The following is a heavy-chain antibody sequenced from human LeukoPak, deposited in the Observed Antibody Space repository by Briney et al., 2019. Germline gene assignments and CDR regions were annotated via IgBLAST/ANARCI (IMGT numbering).Heavy chain of an antibody. CDR2: IYTSGST. D-gene: IGHD3-22*01. V-gene: IGHV4-4*07. CDR1: GGSISSYY. J-gene: IGHJ3*02. CDR3: ARDLSYYDSSGYDAFDI. Sequence: SETLSLTCTVSGGSISSYYWSWIRQPAGKGLEWIGRIYTSGSTNYNPSLKSRVTMSVDTSKNQFSLKLSSVTAADTAVDYCARDLSYYDSSGYDAFDIWGQGTMVTVSS.